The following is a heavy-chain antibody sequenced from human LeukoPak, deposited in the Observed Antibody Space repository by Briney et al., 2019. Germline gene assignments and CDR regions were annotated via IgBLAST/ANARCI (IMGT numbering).Heavy chain of an antibody. Sequence: GKSLRLSCAASGFTFSGYPIHWVRQAPGKGLEWVAVISYDGSNKYYADSVKGRFTISRDNSKNTLYLQMNSLRAEDTAVYYCARVNVLGGGTVSSFDYWGQGTLVTVSS. CDR3: ARVNVLGGGTVSSFDY. CDR2: ISYDGSNK. J-gene: IGHJ4*02. V-gene: IGHV3-30-3*01. CDR1: GFTFSGYP. D-gene: IGHD2-15*01.